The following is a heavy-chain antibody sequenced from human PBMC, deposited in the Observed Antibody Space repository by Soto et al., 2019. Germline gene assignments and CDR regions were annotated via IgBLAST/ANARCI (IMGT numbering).Heavy chain of an antibody. J-gene: IGHJ4*02. V-gene: IGHV4-59*08. CDR1: GGSISSYY. D-gene: IGHD3-10*01. CDR2: IYYSGST. CDR3: ARLYGSGSSVSTPTDY. Sequence: PSETLSLTCTVSGGSISSYYWSWIRQPPGKGLEWIGYIYYSGSTNYNPSLKSRVTISVDTSKNQFSLKLSSVTAADTAVYYCARLYGSGSSVSTPTDYWGQGTLVTVSS.